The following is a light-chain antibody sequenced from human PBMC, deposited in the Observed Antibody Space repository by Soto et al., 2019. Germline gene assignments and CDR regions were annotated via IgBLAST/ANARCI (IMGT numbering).Light chain of an antibody. Sequence: EIVMTQSPLSLPVTPGEPASISCRSSQSLLLSNGYTYLDWYLQKAGQSPQLLIYLGSNRASGVPDRFSVSGSGTDFTLKISRVEAEDVGVYYCMQALLTPYTFGQGTKLEIK. CDR3: MQALLTPYT. J-gene: IGKJ2*01. CDR1: QSLLLSNGYTY. V-gene: IGKV2-28*01. CDR2: LGS.